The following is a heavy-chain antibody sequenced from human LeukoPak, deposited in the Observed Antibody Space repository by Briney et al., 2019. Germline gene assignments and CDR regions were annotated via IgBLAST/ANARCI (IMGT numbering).Heavy chain of an antibody. CDR3: AKDMVRPPPNVLLWFGGSQFDY. D-gene: IGHD3-10*01. CDR1: GGTFSSYA. CDR2: IIPIFGTA. V-gene: IGHV1-69*13. Sequence: SVKVSCKASGGTFSSYAISWVRQAPGQGLEWMGGIIPIFGTANYVQKFQGRVTITADEFTSTAYMELNSLRAEDTAVYYCAKDMVRPPPNVLLWFGGSQFDYWGQGTLVTVSS. J-gene: IGHJ4*02.